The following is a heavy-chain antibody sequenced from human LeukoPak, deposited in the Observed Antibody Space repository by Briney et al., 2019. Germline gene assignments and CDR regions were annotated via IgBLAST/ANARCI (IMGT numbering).Heavy chain of an antibody. V-gene: IGHV4-59*01. J-gene: IGHJ4*02. CDR3: ATDLTTTWYPGIFEY. CDR2: ISNTGNT. CDR1: GDSINSSY. D-gene: IGHD6-13*01. Sequence: SETLSLTCTVSGDSINSSYWSWIRQPPGKGLEWIGYISNTGNTNYNPSLESRVTLSVDTAKNFFSLKLTSVTAADTALYYCATDLTTTWYPGIFEYWGQGALVTVSS.